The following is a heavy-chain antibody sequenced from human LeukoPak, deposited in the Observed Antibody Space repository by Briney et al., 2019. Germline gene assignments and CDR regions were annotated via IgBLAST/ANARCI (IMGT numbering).Heavy chain of an antibody. Sequence: ASVKVSCKASGHTFTSYDINWVRQATGQGLEWMGWMNPNSGNTGYAQKFQGRVTMTRNTSISTAYMELSSLRSEDTAVYYCARGTRVRYFDWLFKYYYYGMDVWGQGTTVTVSS. V-gene: IGHV1-8*01. CDR2: MNPNSGNT. J-gene: IGHJ6*02. D-gene: IGHD3-9*01. CDR3: ARGTRVRYFDWLFKYYYYGMDV. CDR1: GHTFTSYD.